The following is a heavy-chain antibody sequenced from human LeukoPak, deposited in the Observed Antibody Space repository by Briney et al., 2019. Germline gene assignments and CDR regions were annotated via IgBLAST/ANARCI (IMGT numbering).Heavy chain of an antibody. Sequence: PSETLSLTCTVSGGSISSGGYYWSWIRQPPGKGLEWIGYIYHSGSTYYNPSLKSRVTISVDRSKNQFSLKLSSVTAADTAVYYCARGINILGYCTNGVCPLLYYFDYWGQGTLVTVSS. V-gene: IGHV4-30-2*01. CDR1: GGSISSGGYY. CDR2: IYHSGST. J-gene: IGHJ4*02. D-gene: IGHD2-8*01. CDR3: ARGINILGYCTNGVCPLLYYFDY.